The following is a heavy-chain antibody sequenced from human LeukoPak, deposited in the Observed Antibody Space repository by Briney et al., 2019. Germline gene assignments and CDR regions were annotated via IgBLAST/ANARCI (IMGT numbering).Heavy chain of an antibody. D-gene: IGHD6-25*01. Sequence: GGSLRLSCAASGFTFSSYSMHWVRHAPGKGREWVSYISSSSSTIYYADSVMVRFTISRDNAKNSLYLQMNSLRAEDTAVYYCARQRAFDIWGQGTMVTVSS. V-gene: IGHV3-48*04. CDR1: GFTFSSYS. J-gene: IGHJ3*02. CDR3: ARQRAFDI. CDR2: ISSSSSTI.